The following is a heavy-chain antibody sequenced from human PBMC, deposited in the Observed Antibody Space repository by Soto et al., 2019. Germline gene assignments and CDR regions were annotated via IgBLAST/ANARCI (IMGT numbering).Heavy chain of an antibody. V-gene: IGHV4-59*01. D-gene: IGHD6-19*01. J-gene: IGHJ4*02. Sequence: PSETLSLTCTVSGGSISSYYWSWIRQPPGKGLEWIGYIYYSGSTNYNPSLKSRVTISVDTSKNQFSLKLSSVTAADTAVYYCARGPGIAVDGGGHFDYWGQGTLVTVSS. CDR1: GGSISSYY. CDR2: IYYSGST. CDR3: ARGPGIAVDGGGHFDY.